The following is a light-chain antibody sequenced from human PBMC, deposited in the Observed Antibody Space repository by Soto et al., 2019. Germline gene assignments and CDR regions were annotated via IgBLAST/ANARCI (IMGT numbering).Light chain of an antibody. Sequence: DIVMTQSPLSLPVTPGEPASISCRSSQSPLHSNGYNYLDWYLQKPGQSPQLLINLGSNRASGVPDRFSGSGSGTDFTLKISRVEAEDVGVYYCMQALQTITFGQGTRLEIK. CDR3: MQALQTIT. V-gene: IGKV2-28*01. J-gene: IGKJ5*01. CDR1: QSPLHSNGYNY. CDR2: LGS.